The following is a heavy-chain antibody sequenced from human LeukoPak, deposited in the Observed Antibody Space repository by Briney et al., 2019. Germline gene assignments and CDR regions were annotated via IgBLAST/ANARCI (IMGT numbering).Heavy chain of an antibody. CDR3: ARDSTGGYDGGFDI. V-gene: IGHV3-33*01. D-gene: IGHD2-8*02. Sequence: GGSLRLSCAASGFTFSTHGMHWVRQAPGKGLDWVALIWYDGSNKYYADSVKGRFTISRDNSKSTLYLQMNSLRVEDTAVYFCARDSTGGYDGGFDIWGQGTMVTVSS. J-gene: IGHJ3*02. CDR1: GFTFSTHG. CDR2: IWYDGSNK.